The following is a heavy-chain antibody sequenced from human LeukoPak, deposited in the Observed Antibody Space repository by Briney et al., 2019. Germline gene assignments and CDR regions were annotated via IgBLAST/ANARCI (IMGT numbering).Heavy chain of an antibody. J-gene: IGHJ4*02. Sequence: PGGSLRLSCAASGFTFIHHGIHWVRQAPGKGLEWVAFTPNDGTNKHYADSVKGRFTISRDNSKNTVWLQMNSLRVEDTGVYYCARDFRTTIAQVCDYWGQGTLVTVSS. CDR1: GFTFIHHG. V-gene: IGHV3-30*02. D-gene: IGHD1-7*01. CDR3: ARDFRTTIAQVCDY. CDR2: TPNDGTNK.